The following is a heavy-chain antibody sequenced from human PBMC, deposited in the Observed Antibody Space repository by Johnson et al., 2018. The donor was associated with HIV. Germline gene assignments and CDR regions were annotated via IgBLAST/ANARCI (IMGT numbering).Heavy chain of an antibody. CDR3: ARLIVGAPGAFDI. CDR2: ISWNSGSI. J-gene: IGHJ3*02. V-gene: IGHV3-9*01. D-gene: IGHD1-26*01. Sequence: VQLVESGGGLVQPGRSLRLSCAASGFTFDDYAMHWVRQAPGKGLEWVSGISWNSGSIGYADSVKGRFTISRDNAKNSLYLQMNSLRAEDTAVYYCARLIVGAPGAFDIWGQGTMVTVSS. CDR1: GFTFDDYA.